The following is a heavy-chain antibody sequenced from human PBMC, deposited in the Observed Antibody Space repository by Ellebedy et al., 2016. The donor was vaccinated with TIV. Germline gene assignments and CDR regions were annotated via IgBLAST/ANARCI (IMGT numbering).Heavy chain of an antibody. V-gene: IGHV3-7*01. Sequence: GGSLRLSXVASGFTFSGAAIHWVRQAPGKGLEWVAAIKQDGSEKYYVDSVKGRFTISRDNAKNSLLLQMNSLRAEGTAVYFCARGSNGAFDIWGQGTLVTVSS. CDR3: ARGSNGAFDI. CDR2: IKQDGSEK. CDR1: GFTFSGAA. D-gene: IGHD1-26*01. J-gene: IGHJ3*02.